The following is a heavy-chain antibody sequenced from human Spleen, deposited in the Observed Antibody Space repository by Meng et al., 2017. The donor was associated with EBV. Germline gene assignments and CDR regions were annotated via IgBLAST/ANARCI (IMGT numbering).Heavy chain of an antibody. CDR1: GYTFTNYE. CDR2: INTNTGNP. J-gene: IGHJ4*02. CDR3: ARGGESTSYYNY. Sequence: TRRASVKVSCKASGYTFTNYEISWVRQAPGQGLEWMGCINTNTGNPTYAQAFTGRFVFSLDPSVSTAYLQISSLKTEDTAVYYCARGGESTSYYNYWGQGTLVTVSS. V-gene: IGHV7-4-1*02. D-gene: IGHD2-2*01.